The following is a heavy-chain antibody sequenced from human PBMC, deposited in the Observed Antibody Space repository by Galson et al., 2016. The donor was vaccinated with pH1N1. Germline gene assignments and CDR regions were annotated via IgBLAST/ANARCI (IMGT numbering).Heavy chain of an antibody. CDR2: LYSSGTT. V-gene: IGHV4-59*08. D-gene: IGHD3-10*02. CDR1: GGSISRSN. J-gene: IGHJ4*02. Sequence: ETLSLTCAISGGSISRSNWCWVRQSPVKGLEWIAYLYSSGTTTYNPSVASRVTISVDTPKNQFSLNLDFVTAADTAIYYCARHLHVPVFKGIASWGQGILVTVSS. CDR3: ARHLHVPVFKGIAS.